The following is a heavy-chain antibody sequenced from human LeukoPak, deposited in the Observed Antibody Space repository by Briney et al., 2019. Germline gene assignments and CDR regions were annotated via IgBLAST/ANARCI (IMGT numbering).Heavy chain of an antibody. CDR1: GGSFSGYY. CDR2: INHSGST. V-gene: IGHV4-34*01. Sequence: KPSETLSLTCAVYGGSFSGYYWSWIRQPPGKGLEWIGEINHSGSTNYNPSLKSRVTISVDTSKNQFSLKLSSVTAADTAVYYCARARFYYYGMDVWGQGTTVTVSS. J-gene: IGHJ6*02. CDR3: ARARFYYYGMDV.